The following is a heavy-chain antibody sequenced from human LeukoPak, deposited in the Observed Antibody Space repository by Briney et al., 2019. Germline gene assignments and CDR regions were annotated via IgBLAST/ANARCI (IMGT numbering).Heavy chain of an antibody. V-gene: IGHV4-34*01. J-gene: IGHJ4*02. CDR1: GGSFSSYY. Sequence: SETLSLTCAVYGGSFSSYYWSWIRQPPGKGLEWIGEINHSGSTNYNPSLKSRVTISVDTSKNQFSLKLSSVTAADTAVYYCARVDTAMVTSDFDYWGQGTLVTVSS. CDR2: INHSGST. CDR3: ARVDTAMVTSDFDY. D-gene: IGHD5-18*01.